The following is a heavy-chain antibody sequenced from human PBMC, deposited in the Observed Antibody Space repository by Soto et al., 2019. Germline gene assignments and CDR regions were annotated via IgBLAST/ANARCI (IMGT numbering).Heavy chain of an antibody. J-gene: IGHJ6*02. Sequence: GGSLRLSCAASGFTFDTYWLNWVRQAQGKGPEWLSGINSDGTISSYAYSVKGRFTISRDNSRNTLSLQMNTLRADDTAVYYCARLSGDHSAFFSYGIDAWGQGTTVTVSS. V-gene: IGHV3-74*01. D-gene: IGHD2-21*01. CDR3: ARLSGDHSAFFSYGIDA. CDR1: GFTFDTYW. CDR2: INSDGTIS.